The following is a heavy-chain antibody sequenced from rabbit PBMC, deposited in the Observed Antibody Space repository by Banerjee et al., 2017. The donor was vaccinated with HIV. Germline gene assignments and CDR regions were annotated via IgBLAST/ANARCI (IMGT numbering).Heavy chain of an antibody. V-gene: IGHV1S40*01. J-gene: IGHJ6*02. CDR3: ARGAGSSWYFNP. Sequence: QSLEESGGDLVKPGASLTLTCTASGFTISSSYWSCWVRQAPGKGLEWIACIYGGSGSTYYASWAKGRFTISKTSSTTVTLQMTSLTAADTATYFCARGAGSSWYFNPWGPGTLVTVS. CDR2: IYGGSGST. D-gene: IGHD8-1*01. CDR1: GFTISSSYW.